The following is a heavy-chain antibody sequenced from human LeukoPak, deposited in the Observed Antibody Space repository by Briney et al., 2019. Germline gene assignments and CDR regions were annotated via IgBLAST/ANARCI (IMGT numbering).Heavy chain of an antibody. CDR3: ARRYCSSTSCLIDY. CDR1: GFTFSSYE. V-gene: IGHV3-48*03. Sequence: GGSLRLSCAASGFTFSSYEMNWVRQAPGKGLEWVSYISSSGSTIYYADSVKGRFTISRDNAKNSLYLQMNSLRAEDTAVYYCARRYCSSTSCLIDYWGQGTLVTVSS. J-gene: IGHJ4*02. D-gene: IGHD2-2*01. CDR2: ISSSGSTI.